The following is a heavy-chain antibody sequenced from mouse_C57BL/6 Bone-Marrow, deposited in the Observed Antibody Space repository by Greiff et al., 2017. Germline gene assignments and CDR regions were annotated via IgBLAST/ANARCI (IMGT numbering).Heavy chain of an antibody. V-gene: IGHV1-15*01. Sequence: QVQLKESGAELVRPGASVTLSCKASGYTFTDYEMHWVKQTPVHGLEWIGAIDPETGGTAYNQKFKGKAILTADKSSSTAYMELRSLTSEDSAVYYCTGGIYYYGSCDYWGQGTTLTVSS. CDR2: IDPETGGT. CDR3: TGGIYYYGSCDY. CDR1: GYTFTDYE. D-gene: IGHD1-1*01. J-gene: IGHJ2*01.